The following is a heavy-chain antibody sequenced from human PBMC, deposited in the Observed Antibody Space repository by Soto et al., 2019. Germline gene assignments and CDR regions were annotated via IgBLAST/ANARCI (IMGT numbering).Heavy chain of an antibody. CDR2: IRAYNGTT. D-gene: IGHD3-10*01. Sequence: ASVKISCKASGYNFTSYGISWGRQAPGQGLEWMGWIRAYNGTTNYAQKLQGRVTMTTDTSTRTAYMELRSLRSDDTDVYYCAIVSFEWFGDLFTEYYYGMDVGGQGTTAAVSS. J-gene: IGHJ6*02. CDR3: AIVSFEWFGDLFTEYYYGMDV. CDR1: GYNFTSYG. V-gene: IGHV1-18*01.